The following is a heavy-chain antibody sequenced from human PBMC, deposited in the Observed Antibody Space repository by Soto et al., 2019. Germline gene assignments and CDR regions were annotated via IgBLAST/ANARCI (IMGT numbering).Heavy chain of an antibody. Sequence: QVQVVESGGGVVQPGRSLRLSCEASGFSFSDFGMYWVRQAPGKGLEWVATVSYDGNNKYYVDSVKGRFTISRDNSKNTLYLQMNSLRAEDTAVYYCAKGYLFCSGGNCYGPVDYWGQGTLVTVSS. CDR2: VSYDGNNK. CDR1: GFSFSDFG. D-gene: IGHD2-15*01. CDR3: AKGYLFCSGGNCYGPVDY. V-gene: IGHV3-30*18. J-gene: IGHJ4*02.